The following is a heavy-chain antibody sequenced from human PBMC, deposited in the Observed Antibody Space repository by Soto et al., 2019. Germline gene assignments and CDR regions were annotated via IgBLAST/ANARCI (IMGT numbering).Heavy chain of an antibody. CDR3: AKDRGAGYYGMDV. J-gene: IGHJ6*02. Sequence: ASVKVSCKASGYTFTVYYIHWVRQAPGQGPEWMGWINPNSGDIKYAQKFQGRVTMTRDTSISTAYMELSSLTSDDTPVYYCAKDRGAGYYGMDVWGQGTTVTVSS. CDR1: GYTFTVYY. V-gene: IGHV1-2*02. CDR2: INPNSGDI. D-gene: IGHD3-16*01.